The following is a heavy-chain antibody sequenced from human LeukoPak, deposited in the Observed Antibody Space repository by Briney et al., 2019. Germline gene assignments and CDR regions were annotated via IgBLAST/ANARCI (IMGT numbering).Heavy chain of an antibody. V-gene: IGHV3-23*01. CDR3: AKWPHTLYGWGPMGSYYYGSGSYSFDY. CDR2: ISGSGGST. D-gene: IGHD3-10*01. CDR1: GFSFSSYA. J-gene: IGHJ4*02. Sequence: GGSLRLSCAASGFSFSSYAMGWVRQAPGRGLEWVSAISGSGGSTYYADSVKGRFTISRDNSKNTLYLQMNSLRAEDTAVYYRAKWPHTLYGWGPMGSYYYGSGSYSFDYWGQGTLVTVSS.